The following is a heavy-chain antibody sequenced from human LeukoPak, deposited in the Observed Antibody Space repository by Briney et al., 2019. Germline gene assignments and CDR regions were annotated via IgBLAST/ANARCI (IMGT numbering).Heavy chain of an antibody. CDR1: GFTFSSYA. Sequence: SGGSLRLSCAASGFTFSSYAMSWVRQAPGKGLEWVSGISGSGGSTYYADSVEGRFTISRDKSKNTLYLQMNSLRDEDTAAYYCAKSGGYYPRDALDMWGQGTVVTVSS. CDR3: AKSGGYYPRDALDM. CDR2: ISGSGGST. J-gene: IGHJ3*02. V-gene: IGHV3-23*01. D-gene: IGHD1-26*01.